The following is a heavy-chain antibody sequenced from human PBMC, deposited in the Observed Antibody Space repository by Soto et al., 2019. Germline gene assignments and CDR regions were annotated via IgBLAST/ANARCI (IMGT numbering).Heavy chain of an antibody. CDR1: GDSVSSISAT. V-gene: IGHV6-1*01. CDR2: TYYRSKWYN. Sequence: SQTLSLTCAISGDSVSSISATWNWIRRSPSRGLEWLGRTYYRSKWYNDYAVSVKSRITINPDTSKNQFSLQLNSVTPEDTAVYYCARSLGSGWYSNWFDPWGQGTLVTVSS. J-gene: IGHJ5*02. CDR3: ARSLGSGWYSNWFDP. D-gene: IGHD6-19*01.